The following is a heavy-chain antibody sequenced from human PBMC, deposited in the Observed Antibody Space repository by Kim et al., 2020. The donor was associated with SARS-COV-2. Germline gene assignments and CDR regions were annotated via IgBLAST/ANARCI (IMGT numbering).Heavy chain of an antibody. D-gene: IGHD3-3*01. CDR3: ARGQEYYDFWSGYPTHNWFDP. V-gene: IGHV3-48*02. CDR2: ISSSSSTI. J-gene: IGHJ5*02. CDR1: GFTFSSYS. Sequence: GGSLRLSCAASGFTFSSYSMNWVRQAPGKGLEWVSYISSSSSTIYYADSVKGRFTISRDNAKNSLYLQMNSLRDEDTAVYYCARGQEYYDFWSGYPTHNWFDPWGQGTLVTVSS.